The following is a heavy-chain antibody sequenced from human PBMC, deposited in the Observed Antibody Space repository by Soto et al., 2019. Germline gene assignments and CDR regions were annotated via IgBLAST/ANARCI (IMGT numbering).Heavy chain of an antibody. J-gene: IGHJ3*02. CDR2: INAGNGNT. CDR1: GYTFTSYA. V-gene: IGHV1-3*01. CDR3: ASGCSGGSCYQNDAFDI. D-gene: IGHD2-15*01. Sequence: ASVKVSCKASGYTFTSYAMHWVRQAPGQRLEWMGWINAGNGNTKYSQKFQGRVTITRDTSASTAYMELSSLRSEDTAVYYCASGCSGGSCYQNDAFDIWGQGTMVTVSS.